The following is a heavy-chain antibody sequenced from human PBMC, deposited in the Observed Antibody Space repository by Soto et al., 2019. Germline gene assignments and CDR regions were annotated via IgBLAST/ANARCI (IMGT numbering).Heavy chain of an antibody. D-gene: IGHD2-2*01. Sequence: QVQLVESGGGLVKPGGSLRLSCAASGFTFSEHFMSWVRQAPGKGLEWVSYISSGGFTTYYADSVKGRFTTSWDKAKNSLYLQMNTLSAEDMAVYYCATGVVPAAKWGYYRYGMDVWGQGTTVNVSS. CDR1: GFTFSEHF. CDR3: ATGVVPAAKWGYYRYGMDV. CDR2: ISSGGFTT. J-gene: IGHJ6*02. V-gene: IGHV3-11*01.